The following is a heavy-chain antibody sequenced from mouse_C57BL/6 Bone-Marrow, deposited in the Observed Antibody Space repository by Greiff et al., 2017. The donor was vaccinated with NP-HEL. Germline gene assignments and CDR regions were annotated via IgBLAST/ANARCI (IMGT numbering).Heavy chain of an antibody. CDR3: ARRRVNWDVDY. D-gene: IGHD4-1*01. Sequence: EVHLVESGGDLVKPGGSLKLSCAASGFTFSSYGMSWVRQTPDKRLEWVATISSGGSYTYYPDSVKGRFTISRDNAKNTLYLQMSSLKSEDTAMYYCARRRVNWDVDYWGQGTTLTVSS. J-gene: IGHJ2*01. CDR1: GFTFSSYG. CDR2: ISSGGSYT. V-gene: IGHV5-6*01.